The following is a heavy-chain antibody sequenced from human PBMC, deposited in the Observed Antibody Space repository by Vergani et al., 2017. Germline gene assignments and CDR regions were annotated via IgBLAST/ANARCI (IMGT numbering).Heavy chain of an antibody. J-gene: IGHJ4*02. CDR3: CGSSYGYYFDY. CDR1: GYTFTGYY. D-gene: IGHD5-18*01. CDR2: INTNSGGT. Sequence: QVQLVQSGAEVKKPGASVKVSCKASGYTFTGYYMHWVRQAPGQGLEWMGWINTNSGGTNYAQQFQGRVTMTRDTSISTSYIELGRLRSDDTAVDYCCGSSYGYYFDYWGQGTLVTVSS. V-gene: IGHV1-2*02.